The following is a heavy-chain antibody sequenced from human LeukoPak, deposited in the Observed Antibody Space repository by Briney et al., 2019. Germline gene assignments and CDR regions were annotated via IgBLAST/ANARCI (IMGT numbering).Heavy chain of an antibody. J-gene: IGHJ3*02. CDR2: INHSGST. V-gene: IGHV4-34*01. CDR1: GGSFSGYY. D-gene: IGHD6-19*01. Sequence: SETLSLTCAVYGGSFSGYYWSWIRQPPGKGLEWIGEINHSGSTNYNPSLKSRVTISVDTSKNQFSLKLSSVTAADTAVYYCARGYVAAVAGNTPTSRLLNAFDIWGQGTMVTVSS. CDR3: ARGYVAAVAGNTPTSRLLNAFDI.